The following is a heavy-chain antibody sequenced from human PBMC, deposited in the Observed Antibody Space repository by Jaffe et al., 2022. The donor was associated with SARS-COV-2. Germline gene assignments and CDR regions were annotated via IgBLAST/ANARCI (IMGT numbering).Heavy chain of an antibody. J-gene: IGHJ5*02. CDR2: IYHSGST. V-gene: IGHV4-4*02. D-gene: IGHD5-18*01. Sequence: QVQLQESGPGLVNPSGTLSLTCAVSGDSIGSGKWWSWVRQPPGKGLEWIGEIYHSGSTNYNPSLKSRVTISVDKSKNQFSLRLSSVTAADTAVYYCAREGTSGYSYGPWGQGTLVTVSS. CDR3: AREGTSGYSYGP. CDR1: GDSIGSGKW.